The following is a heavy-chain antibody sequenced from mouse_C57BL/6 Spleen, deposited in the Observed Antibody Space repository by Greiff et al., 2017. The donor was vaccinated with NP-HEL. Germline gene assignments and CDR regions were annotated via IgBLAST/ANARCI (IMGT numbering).Heavy chain of an antibody. J-gene: IGHJ2*01. CDR3: ARNSSGYFDY. Sequence: QVQLKESGAELARPGASVKLSCKASGYTFTSYGISWVKQRTGQGLEWIGEIYPRSGNTYYNEKFKGKATLTADKSSSTAYMELRSLTSEDSAVYFCARNSSGYFDYWGQGTTLTVSS. V-gene: IGHV1-81*01. CDR2: IYPRSGNT. D-gene: IGHD3-2*02. CDR1: GYTFTSYG.